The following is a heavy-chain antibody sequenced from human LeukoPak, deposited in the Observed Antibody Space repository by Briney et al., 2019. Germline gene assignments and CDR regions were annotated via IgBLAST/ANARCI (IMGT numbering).Heavy chain of an antibody. CDR3: ARDLKGQYQDAFDI. J-gene: IGHJ3*02. V-gene: IGHV3-9*01. CDR2: ICRNSGNT. Sequence: SLRLSCAASGFSIADNAMHCGRQTPREGLGWGSGICRNSGNTGYADSVKGRFTISRGNAKNSLYLQMNSLRAEDTAVYYCARDLKGQYQDAFDIWGQGTMVPVSA. D-gene: IGHD2-2*01. CDR1: GFSIADNA.